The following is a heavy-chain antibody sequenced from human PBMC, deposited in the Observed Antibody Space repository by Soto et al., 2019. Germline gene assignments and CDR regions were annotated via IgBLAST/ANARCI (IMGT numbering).Heavy chain of an antibody. D-gene: IGHD3-10*01. CDR3: ARHSGLHRGVVP. Sequence: QLQLQESGPGLVKPSETLSLTCTVSGDSIGSSNYYWGWIRQPPGQGLEWIGSIYYSGSTHNSPSPESRVTISVDTSKNPFSLKLGSVTAADTAVYYCARHSGLHRGVVPWGQGTLVTLSS. CDR1: GDSIGSSNYY. CDR2: IYYSGST. J-gene: IGHJ5*02. V-gene: IGHV4-39*01.